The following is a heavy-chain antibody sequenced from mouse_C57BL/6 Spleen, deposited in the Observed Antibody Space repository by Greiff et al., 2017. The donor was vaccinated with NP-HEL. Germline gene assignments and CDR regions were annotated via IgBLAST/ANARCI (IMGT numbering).Heavy chain of an antibody. CDR3: AGGDY. Sequence: EVQLQESGPGLVKPSQSLSLTCSVTGYSITSGYYWNWIRQFPGNKLEWMGYISYDGSNNYNPSLKNRISITRDTSKNQFFLKLNSVTTEDASTYDCAGGDYWGQGTTLTVSS. V-gene: IGHV3-6*01. CDR1: GYSITSGYY. CDR2: ISYDGSN. J-gene: IGHJ2*01.